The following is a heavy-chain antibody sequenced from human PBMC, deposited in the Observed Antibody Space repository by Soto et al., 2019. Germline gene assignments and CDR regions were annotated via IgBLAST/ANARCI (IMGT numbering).Heavy chain of an antibody. CDR3: ARRPTVVPAYYFDY. D-gene: IGHD2-2*01. J-gene: IGHJ4*02. CDR1: GFTFSSYG. V-gene: IGHV3-33*01. Sequence: QVQLVESGGGVVQPGRSLRLSCAASGFTFSSYGMHWVRQAPGKGLEWVAVIWYDGSNKYYADSVKGRFTISRDNSKNTLYQQMHIVRAEDTAVYYCARRPTVVPAYYFDYWGQGTLVTVSS. CDR2: IWYDGSNK.